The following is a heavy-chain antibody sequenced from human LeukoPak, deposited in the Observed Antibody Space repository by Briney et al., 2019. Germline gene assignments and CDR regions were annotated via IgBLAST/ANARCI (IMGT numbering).Heavy chain of an antibody. D-gene: IGHD6-19*01. V-gene: IGHV3-21*01. CDR2: ISSSSSYI. Sequence: GGSLRLSCAASGFTFSSYGMNWVRQAPGKGLEWVSSISSSSSYIYYADSVKGRFTISRDNAKNSLYLQMNSLRAEDTAVYYCARGAVAGYFDYWGQGTLVTVSS. CDR1: GFTFSSYG. CDR3: ARGAVAGYFDY. J-gene: IGHJ4*02.